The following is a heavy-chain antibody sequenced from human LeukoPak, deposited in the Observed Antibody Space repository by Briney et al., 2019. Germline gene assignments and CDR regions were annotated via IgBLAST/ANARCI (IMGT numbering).Heavy chain of an antibody. Sequence: GGSLRLSSAASGFTFSSYAMSWVRQAPGKGLEWVSAISGSGGSTYYADSVKGRFTISRDNSKNTLYLQMNSLRAEDTAVYYCAKDQAVGATFGYYFDYWGQGTLVTVSS. V-gene: IGHV3-23*01. D-gene: IGHD1-26*01. J-gene: IGHJ4*02. CDR2: ISGSGGST. CDR1: GFTFSSYA. CDR3: AKDQAVGATFGYYFDY.